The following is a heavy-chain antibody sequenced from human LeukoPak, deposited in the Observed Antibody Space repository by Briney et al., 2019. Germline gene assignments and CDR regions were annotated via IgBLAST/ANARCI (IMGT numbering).Heavy chain of an antibody. J-gene: IGHJ6*03. CDR3: ARVYSSGWYDYYYYMDV. V-gene: IGHV4-59*01. CDR2: IYYSGST. D-gene: IGHD6-19*01. Sequence: SETLSLTCTVSGGSISRYYWSWIRQPPGKGLEWIGYIYYSGSTNYNPSLKSRVTISVDTSKNQFSLKLSSVTAADTAVYYCARVYSSGWYDYYYYMDVWGKGTTVTISS. CDR1: GGSISRYY.